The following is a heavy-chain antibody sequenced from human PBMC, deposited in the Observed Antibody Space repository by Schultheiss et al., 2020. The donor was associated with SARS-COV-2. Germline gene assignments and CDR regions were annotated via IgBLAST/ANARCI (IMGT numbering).Heavy chain of an antibody. CDR2: IYYSGST. J-gene: IGHJ5*02. Sequence: SETLSLTCAVYGGSFSGYYWSWIRQPPGKGLEWIGYIYYSGSTNYNPSLKSRVTISVDTSKNQFSLKLSSVTAADTAVYYCARGTPPSRELLFDPWGQGTLVTVSS. V-gene: IGHV4-59*01. CDR1: GGSFSGYY. CDR3: ARGTPPSRELLFDP. D-gene: IGHD1-26*01.